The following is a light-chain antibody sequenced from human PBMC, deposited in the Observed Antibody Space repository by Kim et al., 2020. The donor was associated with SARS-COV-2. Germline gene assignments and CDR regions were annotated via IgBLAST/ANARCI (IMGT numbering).Light chain of an antibody. Sequence: PGERATLSCRASQSVITYLAWYQQKPGQAPRLLIYDSSTRAPGIPARFVGSGSGTDFTLTVTSLDPEDFAVYYCQQRSDWPPLTFGGGTKVDIK. CDR3: QQRSDWPPLT. CDR2: DSS. J-gene: IGKJ4*01. CDR1: QSVITY. V-gene: IGKV3-11*01.